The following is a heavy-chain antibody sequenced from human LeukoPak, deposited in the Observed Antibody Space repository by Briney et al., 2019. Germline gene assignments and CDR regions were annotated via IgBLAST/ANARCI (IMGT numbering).Heavy chain of an antibody. J-gene: IGHJ4*02. Sequence: SETLSLTCTVSGGSISSSSYYWGWIRQPPGKGLEWNGNIYYSGRTYYNPSLKSRVTISVDTSKNHFSLKLSSVTAADTAVYYCARLGSGYYHGNYCFDYWGQGALVTVSS. D-gene: IGHD3-22*01. CDR3: ARLGSGYYHGNYCFDY. CDR1: GGSISSSSYY. CDR2: IYYSGRT. V-gene: IGHV4-39*02.